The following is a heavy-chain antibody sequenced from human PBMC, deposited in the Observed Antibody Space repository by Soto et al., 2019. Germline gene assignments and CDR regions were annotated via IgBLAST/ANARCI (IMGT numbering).Heavy chain of an antibody. CDR1: GFTFSSYS. D-gene: IGHD6-19*01. CDR2: ISSSSSYI. Sequence: EVQLVESGGGLVKPGGSLRLSCAASGFTFSSYSMNWVRQAPGKGLEWVSSISSSSSYIYYADSVKGRFTITRDNAKNPMYLQMNSLRAEDTAVYYCGRGGIELAGTGDYWGKGTLVTVSS. V-gene: IGHV3-21*01. CDR3: GRGGIELAGTGDY. J-gene: IGHJ4*02.